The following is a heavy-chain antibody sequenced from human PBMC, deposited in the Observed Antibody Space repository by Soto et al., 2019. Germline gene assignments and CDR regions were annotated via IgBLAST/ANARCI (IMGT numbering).Heavy chain of an antibody. V-gene: IGHV3-11*01. J-gene: IGHJ4*02. CDR2: ISSSGATI. Sequence: QVQLVESGGGLVEPRGSLRLSCAASGFTLSDYYMSWIRQAPGKGLEWLSYISSSGATIYYVDSVKGRFTISRDNAKKSLYLQMDSLRAEDTAVYYCARDGVLATGPIDYWGPGTLVTVSS. D-gene: IGHD5-12*01. CDR1: GFTLSDYY. CDR3: ARDGVLATGPIDY.